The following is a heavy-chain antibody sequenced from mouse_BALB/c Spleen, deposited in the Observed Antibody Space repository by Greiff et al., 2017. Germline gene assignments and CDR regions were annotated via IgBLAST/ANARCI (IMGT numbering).Heavy chain of an antibody. V-gene: IGHV1-9*01. Sequence: QVQLKQSGAELMKPGASVKISCKATGYTFSSYWIEWVKQRPGHGLEWIGEILPGSGSTNYNEKFKGKATFTADTSSNTAYMQLSSLTSEDSAVYYCARRTYLEAMDYWGQGTSVTVSS. J-gene: IGHJ4*01. CDR2: ILPGSGST. D-gene: IGHD1-1*01. CDR3: ARRTYLEAMDY. CDR1: GYTFSSYW.